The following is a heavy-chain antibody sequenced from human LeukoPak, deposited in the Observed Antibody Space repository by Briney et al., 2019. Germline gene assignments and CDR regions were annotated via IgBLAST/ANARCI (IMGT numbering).Heavy chain of an antibody. CDR1: GLIVGSNY. J-gene: IGHJ6*04. D-gene: IGHD6-19*01. CDR2: LYPDATT. V-gene: IGHV3-53*01. CDR3: ARDSGYSSGRFGDV. Sequence: GGSLRLSCAASGLIVGSNYMSWVRQSPGRGLEWVSVLYPDATTYYADSVKGRFTISRDNAKNSLYLQMNSLRAEDTALYYCARDSGYSSGRFGDVWGKGTTVTVSS.